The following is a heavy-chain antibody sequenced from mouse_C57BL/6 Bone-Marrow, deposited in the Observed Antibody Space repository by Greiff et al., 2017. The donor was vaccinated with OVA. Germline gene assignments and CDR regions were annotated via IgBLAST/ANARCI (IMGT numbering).Heavy chain of an antibody. V-gene: IGHV1-76*01. CDR2: IYPGSGNT. J-gene: IGHJ2*01. CDR3: ASVLVGGCYRE. D-gene: IGHD1-1*02. CDR1: GYTFTDYY. Sequence: VQLQQSGAELVRPGASVKLSCKASGYTFTDYYINWVKQRPGQGLEWIARIYPGSGNTYYNEQFKGKATLTAEKSSSTAYLQLSSQTSNDAAVYLCASVLVGGCYREWGQGTTLTVSS.